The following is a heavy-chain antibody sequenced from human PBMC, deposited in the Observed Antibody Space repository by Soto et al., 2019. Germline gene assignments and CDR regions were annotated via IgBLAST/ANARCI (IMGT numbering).Heavy chain of an antibody. Sequence: WTWIRQHPRKGLEWIAYIHYSGRTYYNPSLKSRVTISVDTSNNQFSLKLSSVTAADTAVYYCARYYFDSSGYSNWFDPWGQGTLVTVSS. V-gene: IGHV4-31*02. CDR2: IHYSGRT. D-gene: IGHD3-22*01. CDR3: ARYYFDSSGYSNWFDP. J-gene: IGHJ5*02.